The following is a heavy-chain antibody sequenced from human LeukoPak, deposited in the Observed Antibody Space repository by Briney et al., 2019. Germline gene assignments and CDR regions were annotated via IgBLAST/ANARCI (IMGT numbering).Heavy chain of an antibody. Sequence: GGSLRLSCAASGFTFSNYAMNWVRQAPGKGLEWVSYIRSSSSTTYYADSVKGRFTISRDDAKNSLYLQMNSLRAEDTAVYYCASGIVVVSPFDYWGQGTLVTVSS. J-gene: IGHJ4*02. V-gene: IGHV3-48*04. CDR1: GFTFSNYA. D-gene: IGHD3-22*01. CDR3: ASGIVVVSPFDY. CDR2: IRSSSSTT.